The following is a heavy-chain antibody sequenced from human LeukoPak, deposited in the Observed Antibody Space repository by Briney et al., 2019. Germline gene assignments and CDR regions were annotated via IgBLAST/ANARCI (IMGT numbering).Heavy chain of an antibody. J-gene: IGHJ6*02. CDR2: INHSGST. CDR3: ARATQLSYCSSTSCYQAYYGMDV. CDR1: GGSFSGYY. V-gene: IGHV4-34*01. Sequence: PSETLSLTCAVYGGSFSGYYWSWIRQPPGKGLEWIGEINHSGSTNYNPSLKSRVTISVDTSKNQFSLKLSSVTAADTAVYYCARATQLSYCSSTSCYQAYYGMDVWGQGTTVTVSS. D-gene: IGHD2-2*01.